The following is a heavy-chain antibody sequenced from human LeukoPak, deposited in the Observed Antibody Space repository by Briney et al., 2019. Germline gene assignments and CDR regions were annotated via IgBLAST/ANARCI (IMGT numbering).Heavy chain of an antibody. CDR1: GFTFSSYW. CDR2: INSDGSST. Sequence: PGGSLRLSCAASGFTFSSYWMHWVSQPPGKGLVWVSRINSDGSSTSYADSVKGRFTISRDNAKNTLYLQMNSLIAEDTAVYYCAKGALGRGYYYYMDVWGKGTTVTVSS. CDR3: AKGALGRGYYYYMDV. V-gene: IGHV3-74*01. D-gene: IGHD3-10*01. J-gene: IGHJ6*03.